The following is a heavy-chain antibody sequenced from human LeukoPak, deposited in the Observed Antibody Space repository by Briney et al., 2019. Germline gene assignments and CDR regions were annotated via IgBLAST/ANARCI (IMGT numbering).Heavy chain of an antibody. D-gene: IGHD5-12*01. J-gene: IGHJ4*02. CDR3: ARTERGYSGYDAWTLFDY. Sequence: GGSLRLSCAASGFTFSSYSMNWVRQAPGKGLEWVSSISSSSSYIYYADSVKGRFTISRDNAKNSLYLQMNSLRAEDTAVYYCARTERGYSGYDAWTLFDYWGQGTLVTVSS. CDR1: GFTFSSYS. CDR2: ISSSSSYI. V-gene: IGHV3-21*01.